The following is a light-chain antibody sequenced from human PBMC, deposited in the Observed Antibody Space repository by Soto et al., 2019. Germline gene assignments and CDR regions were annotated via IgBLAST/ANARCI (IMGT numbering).Light chain of an antibody. CDR2: DTC. Sequence: EVVWTQSPATLSLSPGESASLSCSAYQSVSGFLGWYQQKLGRAPRLLIHDTCNRATGVPARFSGSGSGTDFTLTISSLEPEDFGVYYCQQRGSWPPTFGQGTRLEIK. V-gene: IGKV3-11*01. CDR1: QSVSGF. CDR3: QQRGSWPPT. J-gene: IGKJ5*01.